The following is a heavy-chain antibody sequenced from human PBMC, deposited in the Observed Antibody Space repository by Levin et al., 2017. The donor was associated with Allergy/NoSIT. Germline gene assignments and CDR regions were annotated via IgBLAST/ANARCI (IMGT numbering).Heavy chain of an antibody. CDR1: GGSISTNY. V-gene: IGHV4-59*08. J-gene: IGHJ4*02. CDR3: ARHRDAYNAVDY. Sequence: ESLKISCSVSGGSISTNYWSWIRQPPGKGLEWIGNIGNIYHSGRTNYNPSLKSRVTISADTSRNQFSLKLSSVTAADTAIYYCARHRDAYNAVDYWGQGTLVTVSS. D-gene: IGHD5-24*01. CDR2: IGNIYHSGRT.